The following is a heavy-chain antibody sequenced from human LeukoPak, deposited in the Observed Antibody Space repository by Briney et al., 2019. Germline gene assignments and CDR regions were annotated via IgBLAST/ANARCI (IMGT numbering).Heavy chain of an antibody. CDR2: IIPILGIA. D-gene: IGHD6-13*01. CDR3: ARDPKGIAAAGGLFRTVYYFDY. V-gene: IGHV1-69*04. CDR1: GGTFSSYA. J-gene: IGHJ4*02. Sequence: SVNVSCQASGGTFSSYAIRWVRQAPGQGLEWPGRIIPILGIANYAQKFQGTVTITADKSTSTAYMELSSLRSEDTALYYCARDPKGIAAAGGLFRTVYYFDYWGQGTLVTVSS.